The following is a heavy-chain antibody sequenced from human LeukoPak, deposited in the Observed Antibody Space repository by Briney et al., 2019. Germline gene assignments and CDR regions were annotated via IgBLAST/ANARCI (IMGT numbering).Heavy chain of an antibody. D-gene: IGHD5-24*01. CDR1: GGSISSSNW. CDR2: IYHSGST. CDR3: ARVESSEMATISLFDY. J-gene: IGHJ4*02. Sequence: SETLSLTCAVSGGSISSSNWWSWVRQPPRKGLEWIGEIYHSGSTNYNPSLKSRVTTSVDKSKNQFSLKLSSVTAADTAVYYCARVESSEMATISLFDYWGQGTLVTVSS. V-gene: IGHV4-4*02.